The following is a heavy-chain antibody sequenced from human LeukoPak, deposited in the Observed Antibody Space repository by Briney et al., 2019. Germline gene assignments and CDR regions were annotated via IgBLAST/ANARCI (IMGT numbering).Heavy chain of an antibody. D-gene: IGHD3-10*01. V-gene: IGHV1-69*01. CDR1: GGTFSSYA. CDR2: IIPIFGTA. Sequence: SVKVSCKASGGTFSSYAISWVRQAPGQGLKWMGGIIPIFGTANYAQKFQGRITIPADESTSTAYMELSSLRSEDTAVYYCARNLMVRGVIIIGAFDIWGQGTMVTVSS. J-gene: IGHJ3*02. CDR3: ARNLMVRGVIIIGAFDI.